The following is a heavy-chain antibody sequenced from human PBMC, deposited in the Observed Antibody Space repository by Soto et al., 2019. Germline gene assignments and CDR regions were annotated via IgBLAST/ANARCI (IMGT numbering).Heavy chain of an antibody. CDR3: ARTGDYYDSSGSYFDY. D-gene: IGHD3-22*01. J-gene: IGHJ4*02. CDR1: GGSVSSGSYY. V-gene: IGHV4-61*01. Sequence: PSETLSLTCTVSGGSVSSGSYYWSWIRQPPGKGLEWIGYIYYSGSTNYNPSLKSRVTISVDTSKNQFSLKLSSVTAADTAVYYCARTGDYYDSSGSYFDYWGQGTLVTV. CDR2: IYYSGST.